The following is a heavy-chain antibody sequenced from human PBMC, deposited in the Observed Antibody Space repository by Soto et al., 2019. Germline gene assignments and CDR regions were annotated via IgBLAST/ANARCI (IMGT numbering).Heavy chain of an antibody. CDR1: GYTFTSYG. J-gene: IGHJ6*02. Sequence: GASVKVSCKASGYTFTSYGISWVRQAPGQGLEWMGWISAYNGNTNYAQKLQGRVTMTTDTSTSTAYMELRSLRSDDTAVYYCARDDTGYSSSWFTYFNGMDVWGQGTTVTVSS. CDR2: ISAYNGNT. D-gene: IGHD6-13*01. CDR3: ARDDTGYSSSWFTYFNGMDV. V-gene: IGHV1-18*01.